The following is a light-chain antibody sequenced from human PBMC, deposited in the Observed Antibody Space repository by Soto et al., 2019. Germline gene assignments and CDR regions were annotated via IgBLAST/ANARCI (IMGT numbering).Light chain of an antibody. Sequence: DIQMTQAPSSLSASVGDRVTITCRASQGIRDALGWYQQKPGKAPKRLIYSASSLQSGVPSRFSGSGSGTEFTLTISSLQPEDFATHYCLQHKSYPQTFGQGTKVEIK. V-gene: IGKV1-17*01. CDR2: SAS. J-gene: IGKJ1*01. CDR1: QGIRDA. CDR3: LQHKSYPQT.